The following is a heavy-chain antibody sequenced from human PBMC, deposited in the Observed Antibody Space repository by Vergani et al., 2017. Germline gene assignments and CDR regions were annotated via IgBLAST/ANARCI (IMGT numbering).Heavy chain of an antibody. D-gene: IGHD3-22*01. CDR3: TTSIHYDSSGYFVMDV. V-gene: IGHV3-15*01. Sequence: EVQLVESGGGLVKPGGSLRLSCAASGFTFSNAWMSWVRQAPGKGLEWVGRIKSKTDGGTTDYAAPVKGRFTISRDDSKNTLYLQMNSLKTEDTAVYYCTTSIHYDSSGYFVMDVWGQGTTVTVSS. J-gene: IGHJ6*02. CDR2: IKSKTDGGTT. CDR1: GFTFSNAW.